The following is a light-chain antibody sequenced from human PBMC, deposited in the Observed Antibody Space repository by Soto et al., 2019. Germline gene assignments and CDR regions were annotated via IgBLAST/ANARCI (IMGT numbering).Light chain of an antibody. CDR1: SSDVGSYNL. CDR3: CSYAGSSTYV. Sequence: QSALTQPASVSGSPGQSITISCTGTSSDVGSYNLVSWYQQHPGKAPKLLIYEGSKRRSGVSNRLSGSKSGNTASLTISGLQAEDEADYYCCSYAGSSTYVFGTGTKLTVL. J-gene: IGLJ1*01. V-gene: IGLV2-23*01. CDR2: EGS.